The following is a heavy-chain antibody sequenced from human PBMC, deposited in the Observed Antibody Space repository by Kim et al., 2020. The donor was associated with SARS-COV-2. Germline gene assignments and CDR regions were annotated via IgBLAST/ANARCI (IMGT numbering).Heavy chain of an antibody. V-gene: IGHV3-33*05. D-gene: IGHD6-19*01. J-gene: IGHJ4*02. CDR3: ARDRVAAAGQYSSGWYPVFLGY. CDR1: GFTFSSYG. CDR2: ISYDGSNK. Sequence: GGSLRLSCAASGFTFSSYGMHWVRQAPGKGLEWVAVISYDGSNKYYADSVKGRFTISRDNSKNTLYLQMNSLRAEDTAVYYCARDRVAAAGQYSSGWYPVFLGYWGQGTLVTVSS.